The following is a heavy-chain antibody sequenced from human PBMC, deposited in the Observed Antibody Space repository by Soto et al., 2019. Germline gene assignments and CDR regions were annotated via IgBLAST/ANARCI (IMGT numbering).Heavy chain of an antibody. V-gene: IGHV4-4*08. D-gene: IGHD1-1*01. CDR3: ARSISWVRTFYFYSYMDV. Sequence: SETLSLTCIVSGDSVSGSYWSWILQPPGKGLEWIGNIHHTGRTNYNPSLRSRATMSVDTSKNQFSLNLDSMTAADTAVYYCARSISWVRTFYFYSYMDVWGKGTTVTVSS. CDR2: IHHTGRT. J-gene: IGHJ6*03. CDR1: GDSVSGSY.